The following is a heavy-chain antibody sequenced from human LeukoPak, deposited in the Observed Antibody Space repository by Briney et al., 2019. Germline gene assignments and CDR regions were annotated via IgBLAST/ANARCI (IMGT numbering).Heavy chain of an antibody. J-gene: IGHJ3*02. V-gene: IGHV3-21*01. CDR1: GFTFSSYS. Sequence: GGSLRLSCAASGFTFSSYSMNWVRQAPGEGLEWVSSISSSSSYIYYADSVKGRFTISRDNAKNSLYLQMNSLRAEDTAVYYCARVARDGYRKDDAFDIWGQGTMVTVSS. CDR3: ARVARDGYRKDDAFDI. D-gene: IGHD5-24*01. CDR2: ISSSSSYI.